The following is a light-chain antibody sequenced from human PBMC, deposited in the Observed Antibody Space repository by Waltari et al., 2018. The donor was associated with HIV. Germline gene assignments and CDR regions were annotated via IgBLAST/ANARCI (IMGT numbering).Light chain of an antibody. J-gene: IGKJ4*01. CDR3: QQYYDWPPLT. V-gene: IGKV3-15*01. Sequence: EIVMTQSPATLSVSPGERATLSCRASQTVSSNLAWYHQKPGQAPRLVIYAASNRATGVPARFSGSGSGTEFTLTISSLQSEDFAVYYCQQYYDWPPLTFGGGTKVEIK. CDR2: AAS. CDR1: QTVSSN.